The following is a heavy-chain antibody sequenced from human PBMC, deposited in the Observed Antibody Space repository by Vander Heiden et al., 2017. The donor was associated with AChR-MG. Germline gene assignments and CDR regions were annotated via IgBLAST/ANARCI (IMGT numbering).Heavy chain of an antibody. CDR1: GFTFSSYS. CDR2: ISSSSSTI. V-gene: IGHV3-48*02. Sequence: EVQLVESGGGLVQPGGSLRLPCAASGFTFSSYSVNWVRQAPGKGLEWVSYISSSSSTIYYADSVKGRFTISRDNAKNSLYLQMNSLRDEDTAVYYCARIWGYSSSWYDWNWFDPWGQGTLVTVSS. D-gene: IGHD6-13*01. CDR3: ARIWGYSSSWYDWNWFDP. J-gene: IGHJ5*02.